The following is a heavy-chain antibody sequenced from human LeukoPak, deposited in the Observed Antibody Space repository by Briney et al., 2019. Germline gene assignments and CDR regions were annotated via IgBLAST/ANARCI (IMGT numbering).Heavy chain of an antibody. J-gene: IGHJ5*02. Sequence: GGSLRLSCAASGFTSSSYEMNWVRQAPGKGLEWVSYISGTGATIYYADSVRGRFTISRDNAKNSVYLQLNSLRPEDTAVYYCARAKGIPWGQGTLVTVSS. CDR2: ISGTGATI. CDR1: GFTSSSYE. CDR3: ARAKGIP. V-gene: IGHV3-48*03. D-gene: IGHD3-10*01.